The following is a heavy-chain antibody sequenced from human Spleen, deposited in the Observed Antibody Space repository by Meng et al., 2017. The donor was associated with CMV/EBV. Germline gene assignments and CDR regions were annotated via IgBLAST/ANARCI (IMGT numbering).Heavy chain of an antibody. CDR2: IKQDGSEI. J-gene: IGHJ3*02. Sequence: GGSLRLSCAASGFTFANYWMSWVRQAPGKGLEWVANIKQDGSEIYYVDSVKGRFTVSRDNAQKSLYLEMNSLRAEDTAVYYCARGISRAYDIWGQGTMVTVSS. CDR3: ARGISRAYDI. D-gene: IGHD2-15*01. V-gene: IGHV3-7*01. CDR1: GFTFANYW.